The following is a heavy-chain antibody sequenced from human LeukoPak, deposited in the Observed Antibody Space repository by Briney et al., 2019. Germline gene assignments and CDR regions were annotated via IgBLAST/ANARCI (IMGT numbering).Heavy chain of an antibody. V-gene: IGHV3-23*05. CDR2: IVRTITTT. CDR3: ARDGMVRGVTPYLQH. Sequence: QPGGSLRLSCAASGFTFSRYDLSWVRQAPGKGLECVSTIVRTITTTYYADSVKGRFTISRDNSKNTLYLQMNSLRAEDTALYYCARDGMVRGVTPYLQHWGQGTLVTVSS. D-gene: IGHD3-10*01. CDR1: GFTFSRYD. J-gene: IGHJ1*01.